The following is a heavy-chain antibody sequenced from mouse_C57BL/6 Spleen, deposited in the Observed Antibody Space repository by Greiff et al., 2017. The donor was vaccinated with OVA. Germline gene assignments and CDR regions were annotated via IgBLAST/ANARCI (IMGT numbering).Heavy chain of an antibody. CDR2: IYPRDGST. V-gene: IGHV1-85*01. CDR1: GYTFTSYD. J-gene: IGHJ1*03. D-gene: IGHD1-1*02. Sequence: QVQLQQSGPELVKPGASVKLSCKASGYTFTSYDINWVKQRPGPGLEWIGWIYPRDGSTKYTEKFKGKATLTVDTSSSPAYMELHILTSEDSAVYFCARWCLEEYFDVWGTGTTVTVSS. CDR3: ARWCLEEYFDV.